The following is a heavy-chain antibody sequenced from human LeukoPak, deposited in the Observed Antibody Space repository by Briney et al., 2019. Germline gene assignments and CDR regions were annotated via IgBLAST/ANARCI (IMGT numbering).Heavy chain of an antibody. CDR3: ARQGGPMTVVVKVASDI. CDR1: GYTFTDYY. CDR2: INPMSGGT. J-gene: IGHJ3*02. D-gene: IGHD3-22*01. Sequence: ASVKVSCKASGYTFTDYYMHWVRQAPGQGLEWMGWINPMSGGTNHAQRFQGRVTMTRDTSISTAYMELSSLGSDDTAVYYCARQGGPMTVVVKVASDIWGQGTMVTVSS. V-gene: IGHV1-2*02.